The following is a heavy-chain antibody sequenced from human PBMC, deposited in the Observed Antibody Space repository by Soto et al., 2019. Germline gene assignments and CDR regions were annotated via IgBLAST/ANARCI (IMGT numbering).Heavy chain of an antibody. V-gene: IGHV1-69*13. Sequence: SVKVSCKASGGTFSRHSINWVREAPGQGLEWMGGIIPIFGTTIYAQKFQGRVTTTADESTSTAYMELSSLRSEDTAVYYCARARRGQVGAGTYYYYGMDVWGQGTTVTVSS. CDR1: GGTFSRHS. CDR2: IIPIFGTT. J-gene: IGHJ6*02. CDR3: ARARRGQVGAGTYYYYGMDV. D-gene: IGHD1-26*01.